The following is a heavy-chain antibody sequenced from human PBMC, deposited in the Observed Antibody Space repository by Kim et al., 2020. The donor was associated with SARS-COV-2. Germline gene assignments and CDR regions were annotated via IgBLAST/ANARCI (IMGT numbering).Heavy chain of an antibody. Sequence: KSRVTISVDTSKNQFSRKLSSVTAADTAVYYCARGPDYGDPNYYYYGMDVWGQGTTVTVSS. D-gene: IGHD4-17*01. J-gene: IGHJ6*02. CDR3: ARGPDYGDPNYYYYGMDV. V-gene: IGHV4-34*01.